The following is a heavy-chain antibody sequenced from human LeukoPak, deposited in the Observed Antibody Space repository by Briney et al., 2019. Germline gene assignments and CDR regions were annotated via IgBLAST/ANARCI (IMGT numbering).Heavy chain of an antibody. J-gene: IGHJ4*02. CDR3: ASRAGYCTNGVCQFRPFDY. D-gene: IGHD2-8*01. CDR2: IYYSGST. V-gene: IGHV4-39*01. CDR1: GGSISSSSYY. Sequence: SETLSLTCTVSGGSISSSSYYWGWIRQPPGKGLEWIGSIYYSGSTYYNPPLKSRVTISVDTSKNQFSLKLSSVTAADTAVYYCASRAGYCTNGVCQFRPFDYWGQGTLVTVSS.